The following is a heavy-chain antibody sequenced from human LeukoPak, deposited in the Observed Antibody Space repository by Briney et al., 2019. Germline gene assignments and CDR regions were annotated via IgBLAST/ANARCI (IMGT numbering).Heavy chain of an antibody. CDR1: GFTFSSYA. CDR3: ARISCTGDRCNPYSYYDMDV. Sequence: PGGSLRLSCSASGFTFSSYAMYWVRQAPGKGLEWVAVICYDGSNKYYSDSVKGRFTISRDNSKNTLYLQMNSLRAEDTAVYYCARISCTGDRCNPYSYYDMDVWGQGTTVIVSS. CDR2: ICYDGSNK. J-gene: IGHJ6*02. D-gene: IGHD2-8*02. V-gene: IGHV3-30*04.